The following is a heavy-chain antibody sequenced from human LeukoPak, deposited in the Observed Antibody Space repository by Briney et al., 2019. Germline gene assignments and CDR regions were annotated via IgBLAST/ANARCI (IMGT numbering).Heavy chain of an antibody. CDR2: ITWNSDSM. V-gene: IGHV3-9*01. Sequence: GRSLRLSCAAAGFNFDDYAMHWVRQVPGKGLEWVSGITWNSDSMGYADSVKGRFTISRDNAKNTLYLQMNSLRAEDTAVYYCARSYSGSYHYWGQGTLVTVSS. CDR3: ARSYSGSYHY. J-gene: IGHJ4*02. CDR1: GFNFDDYA. D-gene: IGHD1-26*01.